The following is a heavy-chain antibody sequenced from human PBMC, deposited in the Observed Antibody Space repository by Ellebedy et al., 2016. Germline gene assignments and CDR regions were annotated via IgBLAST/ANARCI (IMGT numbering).Heavy chain of an antibody. CDR3: ARDGSEWSRDY. V-gene: IGHV3-23*01. Sequence: GGSLRLSXATSGFTFRNFFMSWVRQTPGKGLEWVSTISGDGGSTYFADSVKGRFTISRDNSKNTMYLQMNSLGVEDTAVYYCARDGSEWSRDYWGQGTLVTVSS. CDR2: ISGDGGST. CDR1: GFTFRNFF. D-gene: IGHD3-3*01. J-gene: IGHJ4*02.